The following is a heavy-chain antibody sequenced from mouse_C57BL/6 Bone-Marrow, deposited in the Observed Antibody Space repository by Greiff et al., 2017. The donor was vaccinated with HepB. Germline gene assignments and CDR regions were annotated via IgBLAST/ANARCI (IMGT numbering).Heavy chain of an antibody. CDR2: IFPRSGNT. D-gene: IGHD1-1*01. J-gene: IGHJ3*01. V-gene: IGHV1-81*01. CDR3: AGVRYYGSEWFAY. CDR1: GYTFTSYG. Sequence: QVQLQQSGAELARPGASVKLSCKASGYTFTSYGISWVKQRTGQGLEWIGEIFPRSGNTYYNEKFKGKATLTADKSSSTAYMELRSLTSEDSAVYFCAGVRYYGSEWFAYWGQGTLVTVSA.